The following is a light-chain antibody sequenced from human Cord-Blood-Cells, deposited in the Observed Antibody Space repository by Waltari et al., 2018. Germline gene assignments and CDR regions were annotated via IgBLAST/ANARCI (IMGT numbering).Light chain of an antibody. CDR2: DVS. CDR1: SSDVGGYNY. V-gene: IGLV2-11*01. CDR3: CSYAGSYTWV. Sequence: QSALTQPRSVSGSPGQLVTISCTGTSSDVGGYNYVSWYQPHPGKAPKLMIYDVSKRPSGVPDRFSGSKSGNTASLTISGLQAEDEADYYCCSYAGSYTWVFGGGTKLTVL. J-gene: IGLJ3*02.